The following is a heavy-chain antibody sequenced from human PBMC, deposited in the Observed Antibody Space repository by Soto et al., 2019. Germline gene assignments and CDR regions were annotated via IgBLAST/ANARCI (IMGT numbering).Heavy chain of an antibody. V-gene: IGHV4-34*01. CDR3: ARGLNWNYGAFDY. CDR1: GGSFSTYY. Sequence: QVQLQQWGARLLKPSETLSLTCAVYGGSFSTYYWSWIRQPPGKGLEWLGEINHRGSTNYYPSLKSRLTISVDTSKNQFSLNLISVTAADRAVYYCARGLNWNYGAFDYWGQGTLVTVSS. J-gene: IGHJ4*02. CDR2: INHRGST. D-gene: IGHD1-7*01.